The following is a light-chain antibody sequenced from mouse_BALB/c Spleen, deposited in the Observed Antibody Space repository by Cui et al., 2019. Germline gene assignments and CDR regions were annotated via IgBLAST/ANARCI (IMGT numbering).Light chain of an antibody. CDR3: QQWSGYPYT. J-gene: IGKJ2*01. V-gene: IGKV4-58*01. Sequence: ENVLTQSPALMAASLGQKVTMTCSASSSVSSSYLHWYQQQSGSSPKPWINRTSNLASGVPARFSGSGSGTSYSLTISSVEAEDDATYYCQQWSGYPYTFGGGTKLEIK. CDR1: SSVSSSY. CDR2: RTS.